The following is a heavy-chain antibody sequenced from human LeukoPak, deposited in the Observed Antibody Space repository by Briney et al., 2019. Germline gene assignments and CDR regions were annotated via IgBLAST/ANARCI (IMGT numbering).Heavy chain of an antibody. D-gene: IGHD1-26*01. J-gene: IGHJ3*02. CDR2: MTGSGSIT. V-gene: IGHV3-23*01. CDR1: GFTFSSYA. Sequence: GGSLRLSCAASGFTFSSYAMSWVRQAPGKGQECVSTMTGSGSITRYADSVKGRFIISRDNSKNTLYLQMNSLRAEDTAIYYCAKGPWDLPHAFDIWGLGTMVTVSS. CDR3: AKGPWDLPHAFDI.